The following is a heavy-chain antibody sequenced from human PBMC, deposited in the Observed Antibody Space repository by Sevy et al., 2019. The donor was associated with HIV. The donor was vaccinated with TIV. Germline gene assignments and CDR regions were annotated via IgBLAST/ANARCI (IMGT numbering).Heavy chain of an antibody. CDR1: GFTFRTYS. Sequence: GGSLRLSCAASGFTFRTYSMNWVRQAPGKGLEWLSSISDDSRYIYYSDSVKGRFTISRANTKHLLYLQINNLRVEDTAIYYCARDFTIFGVVSGIDYWGQGNLVTVSS. CDR2: ISDDSRYI. V-gene: IGHV3-21*04. J-gene: IGHJ4*02. CDR3: ARDFTIFGVVSGIDY. D-gene: IGHD3-3*01.